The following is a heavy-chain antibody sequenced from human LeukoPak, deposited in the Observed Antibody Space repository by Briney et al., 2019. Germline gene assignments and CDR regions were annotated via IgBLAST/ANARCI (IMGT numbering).Heavy chain of an antibody. J-gene: IGHJ4*02. Sequence: PSQTLSLTCTVSGGSISSGGYYWSWIRQPPGKGLERIGYFYHSGSTYYNPSLKSRVTISVDRSKNQFSLKLSSVTAADTAVYYCARSGYSYGYAYDYWGQGILVTVSS. D-gene: IGHD5-18*01. V-gene: IGHV4-30-2*01. CDR1: GGSISSGGYY. CDR2: FYHSGST. CDR3: ARSGYSYGYAYDY.